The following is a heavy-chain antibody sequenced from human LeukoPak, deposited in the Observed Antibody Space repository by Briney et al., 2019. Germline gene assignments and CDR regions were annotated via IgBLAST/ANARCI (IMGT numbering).Heavy chain of an antibody. Sequence: GGSLRLSCAASGFTFSSFAMSWVRQAPGKGLEWVSSISGSGGSTYYADSVKGRFTISRDNSKNTLYLQMNSLRAEDTAVYYCAKDRFPGIAVAGPEGYFDYWGQGTLVTVSS. CDR2: ISGSGGST. V-gene: IGHV3-23*01. J-gene: IGHJ4*02. D-gene: IGHD6-19*01. CDR1: GFTFSSFA. CDR3: AKDRFPGIAVAGPEGYFDY.